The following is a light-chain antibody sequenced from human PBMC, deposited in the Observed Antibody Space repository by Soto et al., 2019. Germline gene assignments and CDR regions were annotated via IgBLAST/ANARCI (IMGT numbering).Light chain of an antibody. J-gene: IGLJ3*02. CDR1: SSDVGSYNL. CDR3: CSYAGSSTFV. Sequence: QSVLTQPASVSGSPGQSITISCTGTSSDVGSYNLVSWYQQHPGKAPKLMIYEVSERPSGVSNRFSGSKSGNTASLTISGLQAEDEADYYCCSYAGSSTFVFGGGTKVTVL. V-gene: IGLV2-23*02. CDR2: EVS.